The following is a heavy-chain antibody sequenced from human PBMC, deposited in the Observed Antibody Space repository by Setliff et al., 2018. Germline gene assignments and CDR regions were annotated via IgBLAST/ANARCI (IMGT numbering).Heavy chain of an antibody. CDR2: ISADDVSI. Sequence: HPGGSLRLSCAASGFTFSSFWMAWVRQSPGRGLEWLCYISADDVSILYADSVKGRFSVSRDNAKNSVYLEMNSLRVEDTAVYYCARVGGYGWADHWGQGTLVTVSS. CDR3: ARVGGYGWADH. D-gene: IGHD2-15*01. CDR1: GFTFSSFW. J-gene: IGHJ4*02. V-gene: IGHV3-48*01.